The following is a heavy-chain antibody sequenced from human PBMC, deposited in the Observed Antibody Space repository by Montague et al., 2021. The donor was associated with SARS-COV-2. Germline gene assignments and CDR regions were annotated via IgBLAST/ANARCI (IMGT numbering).Heavy chain of an antibody. CDR2: VYYSGYT. V-gene: IGHV4-39*01. J-gene: IGHJ4*02. CDR1: GDSVSSSDHY. CDR3: ARRRLREDYFDF. D-gene: IGHD4-17*01. Sequence: SETLSLTCTVSGDSVSSSDHYWGWIRQPPGKGLEWLGIVYYSGYTYYNLSVKGRVTISIDASKNQFSLKLNSLTATDTAIYHCARRRLREDYFDFWGQGTLLTVSS.